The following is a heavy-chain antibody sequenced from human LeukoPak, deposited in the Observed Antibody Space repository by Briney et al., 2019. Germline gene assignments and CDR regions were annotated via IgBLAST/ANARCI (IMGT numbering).Heavy chain of an antibody. D-gene: IGHD2-2*01. CDR3: ARDPGGYCSSTSCPNWFDP. V-gene: IGHV3-21*01. J-gene: IGHJ5*02. CDR2: ISSSSSYI. Sequence: GGSLRLSCAASGFTFSSYSMNWVRQAPGKGLEWVSSISSSSSYIYYADSVKGRFTISRGNAKNSLYLQMNSLRAEDTAVYYCARDPGGYCSSTSCPNWFDPWGQGTLVTVSS. CDR1: GFTFSSYS.